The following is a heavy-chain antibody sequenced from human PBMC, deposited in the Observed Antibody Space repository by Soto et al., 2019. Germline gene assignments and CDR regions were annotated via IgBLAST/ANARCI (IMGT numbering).Heavy chain of an antibody. CDR2: IDPSDSYT. CDR3: ARILGYCTNGVCPYYYGMDV. Sequence: GESLKISCKGSGYSFTSYWISWVRQMPGKGLEWMGRIDPSDSYTNYSPSFQGHVTISADKSVSTAYLQWSSLKASDTAMYYCARILGYCTNGVCPYYYGMDVWGQGTTVTVSS. V-gene: IGHV5-10-1*01. D-gene: IGHD2-8*01. J-gene: IGHJ6*02. CDR1: GYSFTSYW.